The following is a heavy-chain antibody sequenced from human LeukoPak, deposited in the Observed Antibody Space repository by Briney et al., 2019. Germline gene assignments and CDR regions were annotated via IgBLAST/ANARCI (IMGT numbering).Heavy chain of an antibody. Sequence: GGSLRLSCAASGFTFSSYAMHWVRQAPGKGLEWVAVISYDGSNKYYADSVKGRFTTSRDNSKNTLYLQMNSLRAEDTAVYYCARVAVAGHFDYWGQGTLVTVSS. CDR3: ARVAVAGHFDY. D-gene: IGHD6-19*01. J-gene: IGHJ4*02. CDR1: GFTFSSYA. V-gene: IGHV3-30*04. CDR2: ISYDGSNK.